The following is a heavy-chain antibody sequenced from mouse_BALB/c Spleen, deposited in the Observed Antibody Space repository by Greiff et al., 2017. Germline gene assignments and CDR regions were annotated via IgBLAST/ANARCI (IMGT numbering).Heavy chain of an antibody. D-gene: IGHD2-1*01. CDR2: IWSGGST. J-gene: IGHJ3*01. CDR1: GFSLTSYG. V-gene: IGHV2-2*02. CDR3: ARGGMRGNYGWFAY. Sequence: QVQLKQSGPGLVQPSQSLSITCTVSGFSLTSYGVHWVRQSPGKGLEWLGVIWSGGSTDYNAAFISRLSISKDNSKSQVFFKMNSLQANDTAIYYCARGGMRGNYGWFAYWGQGTLVTVSA.